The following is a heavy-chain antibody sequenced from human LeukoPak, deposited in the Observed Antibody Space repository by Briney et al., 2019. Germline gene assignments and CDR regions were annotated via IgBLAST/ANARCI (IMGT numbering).Heavy chain of an antibody. Sequence: GGSLRLSCAASGFTFDDYGMCWVRQAPGKGLEWVSGINWNGGSTGYADSVKGRFTISRDNAKNSLYLQMNSLRAEDAAVYYCAKELPVPLYDAFDIWGQGTMVTVSS. CDR2: INWNGGST. CDR1: GFTFDDYG. CDR3: AKELPVPLYDAFDI. D-gene: IGHD5-18*01. J-gene: IGHJ3*02. V-gene: IGHV3-20*04.